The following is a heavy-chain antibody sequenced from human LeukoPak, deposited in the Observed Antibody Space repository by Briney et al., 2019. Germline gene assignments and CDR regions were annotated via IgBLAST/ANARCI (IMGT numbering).Heavy chain of an antibody. J-gene: IGHJ3*02. CDR3: ARVAPYDPDAFDI. V-gene: IGHV3-64*01. Sequence: GGSLRLSCAASGFTFSSYAMHWVRQAPGKGLEYVSAISSNGGSTYYANSVKGRLTISRDNSKNTLYLQMGSLRAEDMAVYYCARVAPYDPDAFDIWGQGTMVTVSS. D-gene: IGHD3-22*01. CDR1: GFTFSSYA. CDR2: ISSNGGST.